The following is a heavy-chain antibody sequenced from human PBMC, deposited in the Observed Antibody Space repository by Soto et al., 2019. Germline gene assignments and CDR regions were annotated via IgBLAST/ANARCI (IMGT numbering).Heavy chain of an antibody. Sequence: ASVKVSCKASGGTFSSCTISWVRQAPGQGLEWMGRIIPILGIANYAQKFQGRVTITADKSTSTAYMELSSLRSEDTAVYYCARGEAAAGTVGNWFDPWGQGTLVTVSS. CDR2: IIPILGIA. J-gene: IGHJ5*02. CDR1: GGTFSSCT. CDR3: ARGEAAAGTVGNWFDP. V-gene: IGHV1-69*02. D-gene: IGHD6-13*01.